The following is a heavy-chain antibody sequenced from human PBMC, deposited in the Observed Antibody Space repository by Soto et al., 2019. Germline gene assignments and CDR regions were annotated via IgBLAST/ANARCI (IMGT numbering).Heavy chain of an antibody. D-gene: IGHD3-10*01. CDR2: IYYSGNT. CDR1: GGSISSSSYY. J-gene: IGHJ4*02. V-gene: IGHV4-39*01. Sequence: QLQLQESGPGLVKPSETLSLTCTVSGGSISSSSYYWGWIRQPPGKGLEWIGSIYYSGNTYYNAPLKSRVTISVDTSKNQFSLKLSSVTAADTAVYYCARRNYGSGTYPSQLDYWGQGTLVTVSS. CDR3: ARRNYGSGTYPSQLDY.